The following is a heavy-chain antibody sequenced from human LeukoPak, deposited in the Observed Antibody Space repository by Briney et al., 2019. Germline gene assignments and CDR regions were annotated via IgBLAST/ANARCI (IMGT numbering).Heavy chain of an antibody. CDR3: ARHMSGDYEFDY. Sequence: SETLSLTCTVFGGSISSSSYYWGWIRQPPGKGLEWIGSIYYSGSTYYNPSLKSRVTISVDTSKNQFSLKLSSATAADTAVYYCARHMSGDYEFDYWGQGTLVTVSS. J-gene: IGHJ4*02. D-gene: IGHD4-17*01. CDR1: GGSISSSSYY. CDR2: IYYSGST. V-gene: IGHV4-39*01.